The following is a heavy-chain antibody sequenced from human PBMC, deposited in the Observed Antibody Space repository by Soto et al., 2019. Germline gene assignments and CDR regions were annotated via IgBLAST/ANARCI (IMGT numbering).Heavy chain of an antibody. D-gene: IGHD3-9*01. CDR1: GFTFSIYA. CDR2: ISGSGGST. V-gene: IGHV3-23*01. J-gene: IGHJ4*02. CDR3: AKDYDILTGSPYYFDY. Sequence: PGGSLRLSCAASGFTFSIYAMSWVRQTPGKGLEWVSAISGSGGSTYYADSVKGRFTISRDNSKNTLYLQMNSLRAEDTAVYYCAKDYDILTGSPYYFDYWGQGTLVTVSS.